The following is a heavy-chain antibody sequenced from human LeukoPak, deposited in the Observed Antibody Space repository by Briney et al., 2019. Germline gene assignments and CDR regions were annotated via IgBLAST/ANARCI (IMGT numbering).Heavy chain of an antibody. D-gene: IGHD5-18*01. V-gene: IGHV1-18*01. CDR3: ARAPRGYSYGPHWASTDY. CDR2: ISAYNGNT. CDR1: GYTFTSYG. Sequence: ASVKVSCKASGYTFTSYGISWVRQAPGQGLEWMGWISAYNGNTNYAQKLQGRVTMTTETSTSTAYMELRSLRSDDTAVYYCARAPRGYSYGPHWASTDYWGQGTLVTVSS. J-gene: IGHJ4*02.